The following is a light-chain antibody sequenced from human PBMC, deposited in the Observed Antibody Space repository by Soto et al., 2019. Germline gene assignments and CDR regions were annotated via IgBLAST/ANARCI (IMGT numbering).Light chain of an antibody. CDR2: GNT. CDR1: RFKAGAGYD. J-gene: IGLJ1*01. V-gene: IGLV1-40*01. CDR3: QSYDSGLSGLYV. Sequence: QSVLTQPPSVSGAPGQRVTISCTVNRFKAGAGYDVHWYRQLPGEAPQLLIYGNTKRPSGVPDRFSGSKSGSSASLAITGLQADDEADYYCQSYDSGLSGLYVFGTGTKLTVL.